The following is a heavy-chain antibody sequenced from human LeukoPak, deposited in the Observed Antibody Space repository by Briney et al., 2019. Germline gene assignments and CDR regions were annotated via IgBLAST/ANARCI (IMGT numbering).Heavy chain of an antibody. CDR1: GFSLSTHG. V-gene: IGHV3-30*18. Sequence: GGSLRLSCAASGFSLSTHGMHCVRQSPGKGLELVAVISYDGKNKDYTESVKGPFTISRDNANNMLYLQMNSLRPEDTAVYYCAKDWSYSSSFFHYWGQGALVTVSS. CDR2: ISYDGKNK. J-gene: IGHJ4*02. CDR3: AKDWSYSSSFFHY. D-gene: IGHD6-13*01.